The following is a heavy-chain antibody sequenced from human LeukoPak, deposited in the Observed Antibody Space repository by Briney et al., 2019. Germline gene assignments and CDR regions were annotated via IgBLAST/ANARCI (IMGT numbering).Heavy chain of an antibody. D-gene: IGHD6-13*01. CDR1: GFTFSDYN. Sequence: KPGGSLRLSCSASGFTFSDYNMNWVRQAPGKGQEWVSVISTSSTYIYYADSVKGRFTISRDNAKNSLYLQMNSLRAEDAAVYYCARVSTAVSLAIDSWGQGTLVTVST. V-gene: IGHV3-21*06. J-gene: IGHJ4*02. CDR2: ISTSSTYI. CDR3: ARVSTAVSLAIDS.